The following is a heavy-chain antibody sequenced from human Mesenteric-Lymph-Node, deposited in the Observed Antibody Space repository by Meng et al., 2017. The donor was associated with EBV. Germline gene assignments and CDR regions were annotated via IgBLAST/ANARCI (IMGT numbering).Heavy chain of an antibody. Sequence: QAGAEVKKPGASVKVSCEASGYTFTSYAMHWVRQAPGQRLEWMGWINVGNGDTKYSQKFHGRVTITRDTSATTAYMELRSLTSEDTAVYYCARDSTGDSRRFDPWGQGTLVTVSS. J-gene: IGHJ5*02. D-gene: IGHD3-22*01. V-gene: IGHV1-3*01. CDR1: GYTFTSYA. CDR3: ARDSTGDSRRFDP. CDR2: INVGNGDT.